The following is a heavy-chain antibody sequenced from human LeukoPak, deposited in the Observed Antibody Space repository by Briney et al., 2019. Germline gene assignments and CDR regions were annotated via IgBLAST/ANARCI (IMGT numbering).Heavy chain of an antibody. J-gene: IGHJ4*02. CDR3: AKESESYDSSGSTFDY. Sequence: GGSLRLSCAASGFTFRSYGMHWVRQAPGKGLEWVAIIRYDGTNKYYADSVKGRFTISRDDSKNTLYLQMNSLRAEDTAVYYCAKESESYDSSGSTFDYWGQGTLVTVSS. CDR2: IRYDGTNK. CDR1: GFTFRSYG. D-gene: IGHD3-22*01. V-gene: IGHV3-30*02.